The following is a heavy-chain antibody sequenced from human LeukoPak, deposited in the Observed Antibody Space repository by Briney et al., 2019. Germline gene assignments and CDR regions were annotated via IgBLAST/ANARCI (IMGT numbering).Heavy chain of an antibody. CDR2: ISSSGSTI. V-gene: IGHV3-48*04. J-gene: IGHJ4*02. Sequence: PGGSLRLSCAASGFTFSSYSMNWVRQAPGKGLEWVSYISSSGSTIYYADSVKGRFTISRDNAKNSLYLQMNSLRAEDTAVYYCAREQYTSGKSLDYWGQGKLVTVSS. CDR1: GFTFSSYS. CDR3: AREQYTSGKSLDY. D-gene: IGHD3-10*01.